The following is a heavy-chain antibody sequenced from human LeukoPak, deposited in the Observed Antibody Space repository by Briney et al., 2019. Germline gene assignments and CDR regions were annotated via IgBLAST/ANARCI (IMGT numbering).Heavy chain of an antibody. CDR3: ARGRRFLEWPPGRLFDP. D-gene: IGHD3-3*01. J-gene: IGHJ5*02. CDR2: INPNSGGT. CDR1: GYTFAGYH. Sequence: ASVKVSCKASGYTFAGYHMHWVRQAPGQRLEWMGWINPNSGGTNYAQKFQGRVTMTRDTSISTAYMELSRLRSDDTAVYYCARGRRFLEWPPGRLFDPWGQGTLVTVSS. V-gene: IGHV1-2*02.